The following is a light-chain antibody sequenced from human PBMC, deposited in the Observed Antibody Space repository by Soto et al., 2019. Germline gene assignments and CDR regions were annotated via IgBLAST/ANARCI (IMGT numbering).Light chain of an antibody. V-gene: IGKV3-11*01. CDR3: QQRSSWPIT. Sequence: PGETATLPCSASHSVSSYLAWYQQKPGQAPSLLIYGASNRATGIPARFSGSGSGTDFTLTISSLEPEDFAVYYCQQRSSWPITFGQGTRLEIK. J-gene: IGKJ5*01. CDR2: GAS. CDR1: HSVSSY.